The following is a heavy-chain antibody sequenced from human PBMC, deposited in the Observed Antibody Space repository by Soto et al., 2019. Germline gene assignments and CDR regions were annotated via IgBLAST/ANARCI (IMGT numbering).Heavy chain of an antibody. CDR3: AREGGGIAAAGAGDDSFDI. D-gene: IGHD6-13*01. Sequence: GAAVKVSCKASGYTLSDYYLQWVRQAPGQGXEWMGWINPNSGDTNYAQKFQGRVTLTRDTSINTAYMEITSLKLDDTAVYYCAREGGGIAAAGAGDDSFDIWGQGTMVTVSS. J-gene: IGHJ3*02. V-gene: IGHV1-2*02. CDR2: INPNSGDT. CDR1: GYTLSDYY.